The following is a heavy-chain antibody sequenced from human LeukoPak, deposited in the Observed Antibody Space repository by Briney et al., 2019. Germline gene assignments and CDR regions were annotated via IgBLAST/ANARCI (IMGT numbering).Heavy chain of an antibody. D-gene: IGHD6-19*01. CDR1: GYTFTDYH. CDR3: ASGINYNSGWYGSFDS. J-gene: IGHJ4*02. V-gene: IGHV1-2*02. Sequence: GASVKVSCKASGYTFTDYHMHWVRQAPGQGLEWIGWINPNTGGTNYPQKFEGRVTMTRDTSISTAYMELTRLRSDDTAVYYCASGINYNSGWYGSFDSWGQGTLVTVSS. CDR2: INPNTGGT.